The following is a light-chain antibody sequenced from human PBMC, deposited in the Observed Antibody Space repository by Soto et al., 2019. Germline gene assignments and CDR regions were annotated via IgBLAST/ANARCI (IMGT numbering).Light chain of an antibody. CDR1: QSTLSW. CDR2: KAS. Sequence: DIQMTQSPPTLSASVGDRVTITCRASQSTLSWLAWYQQKPGKAPKLLISKASNLESGVPSRFSGSGSGTEFTLTISSLQPDDFAIYYCQQYSNYRTFGQGTKVEIK. J-gene: IGKJ1*01. V-gene: IGKV1-5*03. CDR3: QQYSNYRT.